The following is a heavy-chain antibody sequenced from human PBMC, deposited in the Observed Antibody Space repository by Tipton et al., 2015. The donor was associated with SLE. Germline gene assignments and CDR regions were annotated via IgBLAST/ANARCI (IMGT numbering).Heavy chain of an antibody. V-gene: IGHV3-21*01. Sequence: GSLRLSCAASGFTFNNYNMNWVRQAPGKGLEWVSSITSRGWHIYYADSVKGRFTISRDNAKNSLYLQMNSLRAEDTAVYYCARDRGYTGYDPPGYFDYWGQGTLVTVST. J-gene: IGHJ4*02. CDR3: ARDRGYTGYDPPGYFDY. CDR2: ITSRGWHI. D-gene: IGHD5-12*01. CDR1: GFTFNNYN.